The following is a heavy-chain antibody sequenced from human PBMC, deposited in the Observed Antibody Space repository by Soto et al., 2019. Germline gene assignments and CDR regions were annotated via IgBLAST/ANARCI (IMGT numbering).Heavy chain of an antibody. CDR1: GFTVSSNY. D-gene: IGHD6-13*01. CDR2: IYSGGST. J-gene: IGHJ4*02. CDR3: ARDDSSSLYDFDY. Sequence: EVQLVESGGGLVQPGGSLRLACAASGFTVSSNYMSWVRQAPGKGLEWVSVIYSGGSTYYADSVKGRFTISRDNSKNTLYLLMNSLRAEDTAVYYCARDDSSSLYDFDYWGQGTRVTVSS. V-gene: IGHV3-66*01.